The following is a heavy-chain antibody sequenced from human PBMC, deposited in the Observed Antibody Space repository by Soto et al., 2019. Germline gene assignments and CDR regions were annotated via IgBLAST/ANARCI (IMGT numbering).Heavy chain of an antibody. CDR1: GFTFSSYA. Sequence: PGGSLRLSCAASGFTFSSYAMSWVRQAPGKGLEWVSTISGSGGTTHYADSVKGRFTIARDNSKNTLDLQMNSLRAEDTAVYYCAKDLSLPLLWFGELLSYDYWGQGTLVTVSS. CDR3: AKDLSLPLLWFGELLSYDY. J-gene: IGHJ4*02. D-gene: IGHD3-10*01. V-gene: IGHV3-23*01. CDR2: ISGSGGTT.